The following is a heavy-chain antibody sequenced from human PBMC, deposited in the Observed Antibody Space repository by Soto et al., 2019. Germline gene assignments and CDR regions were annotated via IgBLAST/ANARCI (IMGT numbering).Heavy chain of an antibody. Sequence: QVQLQESGPGLVKPSQTLSLSCSISGGSITSANYYWTWIRLFPGKGLEWIGYIYSSGTTHYNPSLKSRATISLDTTNHQFSLEVKSATAADTAVYYCARMGLHLGELSRNWFDPWGQGSLVTVSS. J-gene: IGHJ5*02. CDR3: ARMGLHLGELSRNWFDP. CDR2: IYSSGTT. CDR1: GGSITSANYY. D-gene: IGHD3-16*02. V-gene: IGHV4-31*03.